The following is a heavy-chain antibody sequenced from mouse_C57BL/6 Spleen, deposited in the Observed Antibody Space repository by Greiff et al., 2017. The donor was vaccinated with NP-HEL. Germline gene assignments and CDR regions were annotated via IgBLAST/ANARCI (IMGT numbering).Heavy chain of an antibody. CDR2: IDPSDSYT. CDR1: GYTFTSYW. Sequence: VQLQQPGAELVMPGASVKLSCKASGYTFTSYWMHWVKQRPGQGLEWIGEIDPSDSYTNYNQKFKGKSTLPVDKSSSTAYMQLSSLTSEDSAVYYCAITNRYCGSRGYFDYWGQGTTLTVSS. V-gene: IGHV1-69*01. D-gene: IGHD1-1*01. CDR3: AITNRYCGSRGYFDY. J-gene: IGHJ2*01.